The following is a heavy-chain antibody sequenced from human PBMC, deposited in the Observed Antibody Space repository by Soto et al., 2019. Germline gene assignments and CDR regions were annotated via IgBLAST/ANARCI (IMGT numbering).Heavy chain of an antibody. CDR1: GASVSSSHY. CDR3: ARHYNTGAFFDY. D-gene: IGHD1-20*01. Sequence: QLQLQESGPGLVKSSETLSLTCSVSGASVSSSHYWGWIRQPPGKGLEWIGSVSYSGSPYSSPSFKSRITFSVDTSNNQFSLRVRSVTATDTAVYFCARHYNTGAFFDYWGQGKLVTVSS. J-gene: IGHJ4*02. V-gene: IGHV4-39*01. CDR2: VSYSGSP.